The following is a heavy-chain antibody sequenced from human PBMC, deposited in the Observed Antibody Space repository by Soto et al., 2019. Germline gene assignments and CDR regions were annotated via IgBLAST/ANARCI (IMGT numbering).Heavy chain of an antibody. CDR2: ISSSGSTI. Sequence: PGGSLRISSAACGFTFSDYDMSWIRQTPGKGLEWVSYISSSGSTIYYADSVKGRFTISRDNAKNSLYLQMNSLRAEDTAVYYCARGLTYYYDSSGYYWHLDYWGQGTLVTVSS. CDR3: ARGLTYYYDSSGYYWHLDY. J-gene: IGHJ4*02. V-gene: IGHV3-11*01. D-gene: IGHD3-22*01. CDR1: GFTFSDYD.